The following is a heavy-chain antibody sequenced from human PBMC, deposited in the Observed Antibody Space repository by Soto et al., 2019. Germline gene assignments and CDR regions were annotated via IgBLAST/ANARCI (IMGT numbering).Heavy chain of an antibody. V-gene: IGHV4-59*08. Sequence: QVQLQESGPGLAKPSETLSLTCTVSGGSISSYYWSWIRQPPGKGLEWIGYIYYSGSTNYNPSLKSRVTISVDTSKNQFSLKLSSVTAADTALYYCARRYGYSFDYWGQGTLVTVSS. J-gene: IGHJ4*02. CDR2: IYYSGST. D-gene: IGHD1-1*01. CDR3: ARRYGYSFDY. CDR1: GGSISSYY.